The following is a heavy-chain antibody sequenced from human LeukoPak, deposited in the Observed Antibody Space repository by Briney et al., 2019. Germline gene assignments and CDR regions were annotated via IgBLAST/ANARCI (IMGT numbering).Heavy chain of an antibody. CDR2: ISWNSGRI. D-gene: IGHD1-26*01. V-gene: IGHV3-9*01. J-gene: IGHJ4*02. CDR1: GFTFDDYA. Sequence: GRSLRLSCAASGFTFDDYAMHWVRQAPGKGLEWVSGISWNSGRIGYADSVKGRFTISRDNAKNSLYLQMNSLRAEDTAVYYCARERVGSYYFDYWGQGTLVTVSS. CDR3: ARERVGSYYFDY.